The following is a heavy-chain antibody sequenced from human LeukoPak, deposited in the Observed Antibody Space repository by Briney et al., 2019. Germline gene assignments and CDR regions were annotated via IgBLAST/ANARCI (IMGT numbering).Heavy chain of an antibody. V-gene: IGHV3-11*01. CDR3: AGGRSHYYGMHI. J-gene: IGHJ6*02. D-gene: IGHD3-16*01. Sequence: GGSLRLSRTASGFTFSDYYMNWIRQTPGKGLEWVSYISSSGTTIYQADSVKGRFAISRDNAKDSLYLQMNSLRGEDTAVYYCAGGRSHYYGMHIWGQGTTVTVS. CDR2: ISSSGTTI. CDR1: GFTFSDYY.